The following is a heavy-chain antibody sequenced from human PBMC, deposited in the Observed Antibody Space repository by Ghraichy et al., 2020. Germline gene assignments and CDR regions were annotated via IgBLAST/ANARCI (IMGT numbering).Heavy chain of an antibody. Sequence: GESLNISCKASGYSFTNYWIGWVRQMPGKGLEWLGIIYPGDSQTTYSPSFQGQVTISVDKSSSTAYLQWSSLKASDTAIYYCARLVMATTIYYFDLWGRGALVTVSS. CDR1: GYSFTNYW. CDR2: IYPGDSQT. V-gene: IGHV5-51*01. J-gene: IGHJ2*01. D-gene: IGHD5-24*01. CDR3: ARLVMATTIYYFDL.